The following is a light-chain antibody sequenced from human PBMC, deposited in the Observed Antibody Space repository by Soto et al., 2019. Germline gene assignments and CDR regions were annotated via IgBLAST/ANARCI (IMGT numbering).Light chain of an antibody. V-gene: IGKV3-20*01. J-gene: IGKJ1*01. CDR2: GAS. Sequence: EIVLTQSPGTLSLSPGERATLSCSASQSVSSSYLAWYQQKPGQAPRLLIYGASSRATGIPDRFSGSGSGTDFTLNISRLEPEDLAVYYCQQYGISPRTFGQGTKVEIK. CDR3: QQYGISPRT. CDR1: QSVSSSY.